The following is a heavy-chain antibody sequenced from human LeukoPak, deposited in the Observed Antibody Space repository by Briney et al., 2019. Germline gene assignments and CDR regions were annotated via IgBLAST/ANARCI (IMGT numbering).Heavy chain of an antibody. J-gene: IGHJ4*02. Sequence: GGSLRLSCAASGFTFSNYAMHWVRQAPGKGLEWVAAISYDARIEHYADSVKGRFTISRDNSKNTLYLQMTSLRTEDTAVCYCTRFRNVRRGSDGYFFDYWGQGTLVTVSS. D-gene: IGHD5-12*01. CDR1: GFTFSNYA. CDR3: TRFRNVRRGSDGYFFDY. V-gene: IGHV3-30*04. CDR2: ISYDARIE.